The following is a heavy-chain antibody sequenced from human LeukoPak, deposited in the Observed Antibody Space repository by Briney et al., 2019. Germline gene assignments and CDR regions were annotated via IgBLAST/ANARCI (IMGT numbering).Heavy chain of an antibody. Sequence: SETLSLTCSVPGGSTSDYYWNWIRQPAGQGLEWLGRIYYTGNTAYNSSLESRLTMSLDTAKNQFSLKVTSVTAADTAVYYCARGGTLFTYFDSWGQGTLVTVSS. V-gene: IGHV4-4*07. CDR3: ARGGTLFTYFDS. J-gene: IGHJ4*02. CDR1: GGSTSDYY. CDR2: IYYTGNT. D-gene: IGHD3-10*02.